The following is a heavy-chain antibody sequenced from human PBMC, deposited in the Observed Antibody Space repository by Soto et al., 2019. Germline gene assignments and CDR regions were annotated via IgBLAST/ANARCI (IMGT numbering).Heavy chain of an antibody. J-gene: IGHJ4*02. CDR2: ISHHGLKE. V-gene: IGHV3-30*18. D-gene: IGHD1-26*01. Sequence: QVQLVESGGGVVRPGRSLRLSCVTSGFTFRDYGMHWVRQAPGKGLEWVAGISHHGLKEHYADSVKGRFSVSRDNSKKTVYLHLHSLRVEDTAVYYCAKDWVGGSNKYYFEYWGQGTLVTVSS. CDR1: GFTFRDYG. CDR3: AKDWVGGSNKYYFEY.